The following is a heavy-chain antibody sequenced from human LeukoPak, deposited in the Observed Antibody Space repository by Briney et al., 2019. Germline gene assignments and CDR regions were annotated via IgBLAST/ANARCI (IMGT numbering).Heavy chain of an antibody. CDR3: ARGAARPSIAARRGMDV. D-gene: IGHD6-6*01. CDR2: INHSGST. Sequence: GSLRLSCAASGFTVSSNYMSWIRQPPGKGLEWIGEINHSGSTNYNPSLKSRVTISVDTSKNQFSLKLSSVTAADTAVYYCARGAARPSIAARRGMDVWGQGTTVTVSS. CDR1: GFTVSSNY. J-gene: IGHJ6*02. V-gene: IGHV4-34*01.